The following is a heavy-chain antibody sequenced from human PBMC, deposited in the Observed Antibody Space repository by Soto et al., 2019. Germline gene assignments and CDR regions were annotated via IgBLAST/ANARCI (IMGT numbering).Heavy chain of an antibody. J-gene: IGHJ4*02. V-gene: IGHV4-30-4*01. D-gene: IGHD3-22*01. Sequence: SETLSLTCIVSGGSISSDDYYCIWIRQPPGKGLEWIGYIYHSGSTYYNPSLKSRVSISVDTSRNQFSLKLSSVTAADTAVYYCARGRAYYDSSGYYYVDHWGQGALVTV. CDR2: IYHSGST. CDR3: ARGRAYYDSSGYYYVDH. CDR1: GGSISSDDYY.